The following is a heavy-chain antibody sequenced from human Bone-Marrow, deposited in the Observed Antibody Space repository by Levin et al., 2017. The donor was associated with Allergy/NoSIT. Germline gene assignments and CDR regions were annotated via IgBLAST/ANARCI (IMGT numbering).Heavy chain of an antibody. CDR2: INGPGGRT. CDR1: GFTFSTYA. V-gene: IGHV3-23*01. CDR3: AKRGVASPATGMYYFDY. D-gene: IGHD2-15*01. Sequence: GESLKISCAASGFTFSTYAINWVRQAPGKGLEWASGINGPGGRTFYADSVKGRLTISRDNSKNTVYLQMNSLRAEDTAVYYCAKRGVASPATGMYYFDYWGQGTLVTVSS. J-gene: IGHJ4*02.